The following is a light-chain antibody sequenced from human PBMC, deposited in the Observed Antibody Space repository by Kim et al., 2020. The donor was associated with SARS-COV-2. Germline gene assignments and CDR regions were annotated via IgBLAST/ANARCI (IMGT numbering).Light chain of an antibody. CDR2: KAS. Sequence: DIQMTQSPSTLSASVGDRVTITCRASQTISTSLAWYQQKAGKAPKLLIYKASTLEDDVPSRFSGSGSGTEFTLTISSLQPDDFSTYYCQQYNTYWTFGQGTKVEIK. CDR1: QTISTS. V-gene: IGKV1-5*03. J-gene: IGKJ1*01. CDR3: QQYNTYWT.